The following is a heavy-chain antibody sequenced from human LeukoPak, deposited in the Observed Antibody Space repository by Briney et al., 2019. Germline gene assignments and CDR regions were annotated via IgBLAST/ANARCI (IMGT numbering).Heavy chain of an antibody. CDR1: GGSFSGYY. CDR3: ARGRVVVVVPAAIYRTYYYGMDV. V-gene: IGHV4-34*01. CDR2: INHSGST. D-gene: IGHD2-2*02. Sequence: SETLSLTCAVYGGSFSGYYWSWIRQPPGKGLEWIGEINHSGSTNYNPSLKRRVTISVDTSKNQFPLKLSSVTAADTAVYYCARGRVVVVVPAAIYRTYYYGMDVWGQGTTVTVSS. J-gene: IGHJ6*02.